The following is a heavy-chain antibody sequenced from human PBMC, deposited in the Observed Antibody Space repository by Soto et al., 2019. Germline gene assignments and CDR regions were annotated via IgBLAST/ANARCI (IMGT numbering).Heavy chain of an antibody. CDR1: GFNVGAFA. J-gene: IGHJ4*02. D-gene: IGHD1-20*01. CDR3: TRETVAGITGLDY. Sequence: EVQLLESGGDLVQPGGSLRLSCAASGFNVGAFAVNWVRQAPGKGLEWVSGISVSDAFTYYADSVRGRFSISRDASENILYLQMNSLRVDHTALFYCTRETVAGITGLDYWGPGTLVTVSS. CDR2: ISVSDAFT. V-gene: IGHV3-23*01.